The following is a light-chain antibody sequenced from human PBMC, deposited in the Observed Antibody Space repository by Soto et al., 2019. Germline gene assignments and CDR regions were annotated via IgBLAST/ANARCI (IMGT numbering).Light chain of an antibody. Sequence: QSALTQPASVSGSPGQSITISCTGTSSDVGGYNYVSWYQQHPGKAPKLMIYEVSNRPSGVSNRFSGSKSGNTASLTLSGLQAEDEADYYCSSYTGSSTRYFFGTGTKLTVL. CDR1: SSDVGGYNY. J-gene: IGLJ1*01. CDR3: SSYTGSSTRYF. V-gene: IGLV2-14*01. CDR2: EVS.